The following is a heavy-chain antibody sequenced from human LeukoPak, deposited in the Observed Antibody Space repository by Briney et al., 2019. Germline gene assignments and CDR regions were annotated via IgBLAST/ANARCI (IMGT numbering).Heavy chain of an antibody. D-gene: IGHD2-15*01. J-gene: IGHJ4*02. CDR1: GGTFSSYA. CDR3: ARCYPLNEYYFDY. V-gene: IGHV1-69*13. Sequence: SVKVSCKASGGTFSSYAISWVRQAPGQGLEWMGGIIPIFGTANYAQKFQGRVTITADESTSTAYMELSSLRSEDTAVYYCARCYPLNEYYFDYWGQGTLVTVSS. CDR2: IIPIFGTA.